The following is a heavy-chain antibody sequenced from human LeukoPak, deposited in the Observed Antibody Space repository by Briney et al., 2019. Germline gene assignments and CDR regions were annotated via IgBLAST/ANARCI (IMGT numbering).Heavy chain of an antibody. Sequence: PGGSLRLSCAASGFTFSSYWIHWVRQVPGKGLEWVSSITRSSNYIYYADSMKGRFTISRDNAKNSLYLQMNSLRAEDTAVYYCARDLSFEAGIDYWGQGTLVTVSS. CDR3: ARDLSFEAGIDY. CDR1: GFTFSSYW. V-gene: IGHV3-21*06. CDR2: ITRSSNYI. D-gene: IGHD2/OR15-2a*01. J-gene: IGHJ4*02.